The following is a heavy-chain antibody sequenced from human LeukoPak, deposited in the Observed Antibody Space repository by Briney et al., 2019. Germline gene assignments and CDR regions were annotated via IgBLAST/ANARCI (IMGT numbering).Heavy chain of an antibody. J-gene: IGHJ5*02. CDR1: GFTFSSYG. V-gene: IGHV3-30*18. CDR3: AKDQGGGYCSSTSCYMDWFDP. Sequence: GGSLRLSCAASGFTFSSYGMHWVRQAPGKGLEWVAVISYDGSNKYYADSVKGRFTISRDNSKNTLYLQMNSLRAEDTAVYYCAKDQGGGYCSSTSCYMDWFDPRGQGTLVTVSS. D-gene: IGHD2-2*02. CDR2: ISYDGSNK.